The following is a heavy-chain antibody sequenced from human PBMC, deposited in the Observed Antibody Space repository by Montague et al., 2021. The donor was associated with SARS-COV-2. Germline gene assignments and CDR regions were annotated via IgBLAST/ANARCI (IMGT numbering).Heavy chain of an antibody. CDR3: TIEGHITTICSGCPRNWFDP. CDR2: ISTTGSP. J-gene: IGHJ5*02. CDR1: GDSISRNNLY. D-gene: IGHD2-2*01. V-gene: IGHV4-61*02. Sequence: TLSLTCTLSGDSISRNNLYWTWIRQPAGKGLEWIGRISTTGSPXYTPSLQSRVTLSLDTSKNQFSLRLSSVTAADTAMYYCTIEGHITTICSGCPRNWFDPWGQGTLVTVSS.